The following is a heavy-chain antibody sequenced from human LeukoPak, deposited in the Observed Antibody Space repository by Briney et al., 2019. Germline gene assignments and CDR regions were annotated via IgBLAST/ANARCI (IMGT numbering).Heavy chain of an antibody. CDR3: ASYRDPGRQATTIVY. CDR2: INPNSGGT. V-gene: IGHV1-2*02. D-gene: IGHD3-16*02. CDR1: GYTFTGYY. Sequence: ASVKVSCKASGYTFTGYYMHWVRQAPGQGREWMGWINPNSGGTNYAQKFQGRVTMTRDTSISTAYMELSRLRSDDTAVYYCASYRDPGRQATTIVYWGQGTLVTVSS. J-gene: IGHJ4*02.